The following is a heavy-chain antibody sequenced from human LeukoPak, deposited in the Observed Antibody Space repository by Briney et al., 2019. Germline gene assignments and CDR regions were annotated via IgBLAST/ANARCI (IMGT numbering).Heavy chain of an antibody. Sequence: VKVSCKASGYTFTSYGINWVRQAPGQRLEWMGWINAGSGNTKYLEEFQGRVTITRDTAASTAYMELSSLRSEDMAVYYCARGIAVAMSWFDPWGQGTLVTVSS. CDR1: GYTFTSYG. J-gene: IGHJ5*02. CDR3: ARGIAVAMSWFDP. V-gene: IGHV1-3*03. D-gene: IGHD6-19*01. CDR2: INAGSGNT.